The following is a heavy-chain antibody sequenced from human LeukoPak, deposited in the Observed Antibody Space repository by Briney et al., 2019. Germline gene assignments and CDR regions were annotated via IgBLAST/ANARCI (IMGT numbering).Heavy chain of an antibody. V-gene: IGHV4-59*08. CDR2: IYYSGST. CDR1: GASISSYY. D-gene: IGHD3-16*02. CDR3: ARRDYDYVWGTYRRYRPFDY. Sequence: PSETLSLTCTVSGASISSYYWSWIRQPPGKGLEWIGYIYYSGSTNYNPSPKSRVTISVDTSKNQFSLRLSSVTAADTAVYYCARRDYDYVWGTYRRYRPFDYWGQGTLVTVSS. J-gene: IGHJ4*02.